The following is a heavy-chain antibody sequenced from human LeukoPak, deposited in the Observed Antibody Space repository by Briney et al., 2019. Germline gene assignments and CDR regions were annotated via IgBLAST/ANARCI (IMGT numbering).Heavy chain of an antibody. CDR3: ARAGSSSFGHGFRADYDYYYYMDV. Sequence: GGSLRLSCAASGFTFDDYGMSWVRQAPGKGLEWVSGINWNGGSTGYADSVKGRFTISRDNAKNSLYLQMNSLRAEDTALYYCARAGSSSFGHGFRADYDYYYYMDVWGKGTTVTVSS. J-gene: IGHJ6*03. CDR2: INWNGGST. CDR1: GFTFDDYG. D-gene: IGHD6-6*01. V-gene: IGHV3-20*04.